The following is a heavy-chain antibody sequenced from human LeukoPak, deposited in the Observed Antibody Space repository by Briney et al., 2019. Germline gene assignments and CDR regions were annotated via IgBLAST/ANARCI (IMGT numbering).Heavy chain of an antibody. CDR2: IYYSGST. D-gene: IGHD3-16*01. CDR3: ARYYDRTGFDY. V-gene: IGHV4-59*08. CDR1: GGSIRSYY. J-gene: IGHJ4*02. Sequence: SETLSLTCTVSGGSIRSYYWSWVRQSPGKGLEWIGYIYYSGSTNYNPSLKSRVTISIHTSRNQFSLMLSSVTAADTAMYYCARYYDRTGFDYWGQGTLVTVSS.